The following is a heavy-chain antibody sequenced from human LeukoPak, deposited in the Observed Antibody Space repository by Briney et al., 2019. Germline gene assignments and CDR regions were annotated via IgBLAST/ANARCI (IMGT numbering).Heavy chain of an antibody. CDR2: IYPDDSDP. CDR1: GYDFTDYC. Sequence: GESLKISCKGSGYDFTDYCIVWVRQLAGKGLELMGIIYPDDSDPIYRPSFQGQVNISDDKSVNTAYLQWSSLKASDTAMYYCARRVGGVDAFDLWGQGTMVTVSS. CDR3: ARRVGGVDAFDL. V-gene: IGHV5-51*01. D-gene: IGHD1-26*01. J-gene: IGHJ3*01.